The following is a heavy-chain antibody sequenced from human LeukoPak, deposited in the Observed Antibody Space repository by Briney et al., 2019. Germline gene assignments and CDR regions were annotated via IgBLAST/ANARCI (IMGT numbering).Heavy chain of an antibody. CDR1: GYTFTGYY. J-gene: IGHJ4*02. CDR3: ARDAGIAARAAADY. V-gene: IGHV1-2*02. CDR2: INPNSGGT. D-gene: IGHD6-6*01. Sequence: ASVKVSCKASGYTFTGYYMHWVRQAPGQGLEWMGWINPNSGGTNYAQKFQSRVTMTRDTSISTAYMELSRLRSDDTAVYYCARDAGIAARAAADYWGQGTLVTVSS.